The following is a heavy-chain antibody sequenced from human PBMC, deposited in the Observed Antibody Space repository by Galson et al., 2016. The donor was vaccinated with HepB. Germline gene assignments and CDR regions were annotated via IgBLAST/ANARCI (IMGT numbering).Heavy chain of an antibody. CDR1: GSSIRSGYF. CDR2: IYHSGTT. CDR3: ARDLEAAPGSLDIDC. D-gene: IGHD6-13*01. Sequence: ETLSLTCSVSGSSIRSGYFWVWIRQPPGKELEWIGSIYHSGTTYYNPSLKSRITMSIDTSKNQFSLRLKSVTAADTAVYYCARDLEAAPGSLDIDCWGQGTLVTVSS. V-gene: IGHV4-38-2*02. J-gene: IGHJ4*02.